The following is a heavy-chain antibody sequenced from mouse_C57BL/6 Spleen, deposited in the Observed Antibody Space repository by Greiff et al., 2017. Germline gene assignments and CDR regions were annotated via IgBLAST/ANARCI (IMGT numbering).Heavy chain of an antibody. CDR1: GYAFSSSW. J-gene: IGHJ2*01. CDR3: AREDGYGSSYDY. CDR2: IYPGDGDT. V-gene: IGHV1-82*01. Sequence: VKLQESGPELVKPGASVKISCKASGYAFSSSWMNWVKQRPGKGLEWIGRIYPGDGDTNYNGKFKGKATLTADKSSSTAYMQLSSLTSEDSAVYFCAREDGYGSSYDYWGQGTTLTVSS. D-gene: IGHD1-1*01.